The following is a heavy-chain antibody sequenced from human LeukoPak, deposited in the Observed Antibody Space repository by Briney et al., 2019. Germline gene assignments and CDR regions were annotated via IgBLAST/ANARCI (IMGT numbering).Heavy chain of an antibody. Sequence: GGSLRLSCAASGFIFSTDSMNSVRQAPGKGLEWVPYISSGSSTIYYADSVKGRFTISRDNAKNSLYLQMNSLRAEDTALYYCARDLRVVITGSFDSWGQGTLVTVSS. V-gene: IGHV3-48*01. CDR2: ISSGSSTI. D-gene: IGHD3-22*01. CDR3: ARDLRVVITGSFDS. J-gene: IGHJ4*02. CDR1: GFIFSTDS.